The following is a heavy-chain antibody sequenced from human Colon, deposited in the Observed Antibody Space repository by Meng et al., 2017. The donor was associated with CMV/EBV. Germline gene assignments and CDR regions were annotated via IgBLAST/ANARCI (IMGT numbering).Heavy chain of an antibody. CDR1: GFTFNIYD. CDR3: AKDLTAYSSSWSSDY. V-gene: IGHV3-30*02. CDR2: MRFHGSNE. Sequence: GGSLRLSCAASGFTFNIYDIHWVRQAPGKGLEWVAVMRFHGSNEYYADSVKGRFSVSRDNSKSTLYLQMNSLKPEDTAVYFCAKDLTAYSSSWSSDYWGQGTLVTVSS. D-gene: IGHD6-13*01. J-gene: IGHJ4*02.